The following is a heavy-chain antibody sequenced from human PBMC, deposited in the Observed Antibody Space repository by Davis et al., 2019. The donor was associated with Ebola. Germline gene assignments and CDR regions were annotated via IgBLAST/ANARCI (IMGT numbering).Heavy chain of an antibody. CDR3: ARDLFRGVHYFDY. V-gene: IGHV3-7*01. CDR2: IKQDGSEK. D-gene: IGHD1-1*01. Sequence: GESLKISCAASGFTVSSNYMSWVRQAPGKGLEWVANIKQDGSEKYYVDSVKGRFTISRDNAKNSLYLQMNSLRAKDTAVYYCARDLFRGVHYFDYWGQGTLVTVSS. J-gene: IGHJ4*02. CDR1: GFTVSSNY.